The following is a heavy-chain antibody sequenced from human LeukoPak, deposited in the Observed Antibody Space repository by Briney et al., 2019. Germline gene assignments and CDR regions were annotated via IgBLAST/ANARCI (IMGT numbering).Heavy chain of an antibody. CDR3: ARGGRRDGYNWNY. CDR1: GFTFSSYE. Sequence: GGSLRLSCAASGFTFSSYEMNWVRQAPGKGLEWVSYISSSGSTIYYADSVKGRFTISRDNAKDSLYLQMNSLRAEDTAVCYCARGGRRDGYNWNYWGQGTLVTVSS. D-gene: IGHD5-24*01. J-gene: IGHJ4*02. V-gene: IGHV3-48*03. CDR2: ISSSGSTI.